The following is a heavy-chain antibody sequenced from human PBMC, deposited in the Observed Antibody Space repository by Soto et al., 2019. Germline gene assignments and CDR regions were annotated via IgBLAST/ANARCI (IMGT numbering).Heavy chain of an antibody. V-gene: IGHV3-74*01. CDR3: ARGVPGYYAVDV. Sequence: EVQLVESGGGLVQPGGSLRLSCTASGLTFSTHWMHWVRQAPGKGLAWISRLNSGATTANYADSVRGRCTISRDNAKNTVYLQLNSLRDEDTAVYYCARGVPGYYAVDVWGQGTTVTVSS. CDR1: GLTFSTHW. J-gene: IGHJ6*02. CDR2: LNSGATTA.